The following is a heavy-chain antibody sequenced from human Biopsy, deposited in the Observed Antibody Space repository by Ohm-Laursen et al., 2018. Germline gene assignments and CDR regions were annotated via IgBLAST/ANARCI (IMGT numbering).Heavy chain of an antibody. J-gene: IGHJ4*02. CDR3: ATGIRTGWYYFDS. CDR2: FAPEDGAT. Sequence: ASVKVSCKVSGDTLTDLSMHWLRQAPGEGLEWLGGFAPEDGATFYAHKFQGRVTVTEDTSMDTAYMELNSLRSEDTAVYYCATGIRTGWYYFDSWGQGTLVTVSS. V-gene: IGHV1-24*01. CDR1: GDTLTDLS. D-gene: IGHD6-19*01.